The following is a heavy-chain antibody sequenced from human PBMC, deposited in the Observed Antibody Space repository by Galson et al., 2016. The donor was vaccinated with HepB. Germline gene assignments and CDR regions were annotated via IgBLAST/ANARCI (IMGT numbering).Heavy chain of an antibody. CDR2: ISESGRA. CDR1: HGSLSGYY. V-gene: IGHV4-34*01. J-gene: IGHJ4*02. D-gene: IGHD6-13*01. CDR3: ARVLPGSSWYFDY. Sequence: SETLSLTCSVYHGSLSGYYWSWIRQPPGAGLELIGEISESGRASYNPSLRGRVTISIDTSKNQFSLKLSSVSAADTAVYYCARVLPGSSWYFDYWGQGILVTVSS.